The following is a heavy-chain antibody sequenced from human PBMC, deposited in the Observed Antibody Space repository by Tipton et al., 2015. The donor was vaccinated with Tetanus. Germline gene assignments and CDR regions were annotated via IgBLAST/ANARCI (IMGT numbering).Heavy chain of an antibody. CDR2: TYYRSKWYN. D-gene: IGHD6-19*01. CDR1: GDSVSSNSAA. J-gene: IGHJ4*02. Sequence: LVKPTQTLSLTWAISGDSVSSNSAAWNWIRQSPSRGLEWLGRTYYRSKWYNDYAVSVKSRITINPDTSKNQFSLQLNSVTPEDTAVYYCARAYTSLYSSGYGYFDYWGQGTLVTVSS. CDR3: ARAYTSLYSSGYGYFDY. V-gene: IGHV6-1*01.